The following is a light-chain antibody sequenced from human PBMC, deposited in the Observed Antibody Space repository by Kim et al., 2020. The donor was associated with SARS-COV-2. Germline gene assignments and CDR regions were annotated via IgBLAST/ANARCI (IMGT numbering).Light chain of an antibody. J-gene: IGLJ3*02. CDR2: DND. CDR3: ETWDDSVNGWV. V-gene: IGLV1-36*01. Sequence: RQRVTISCSGNSSDIGNNAINWYQQFPGKAPKLLIYDNDLLSSGVSDRFSGSKSGTSASLAISGLQSEDEADYYCETWDDSVNGWVFGGGTKLTVL. CDR1: SSDIGNNA.